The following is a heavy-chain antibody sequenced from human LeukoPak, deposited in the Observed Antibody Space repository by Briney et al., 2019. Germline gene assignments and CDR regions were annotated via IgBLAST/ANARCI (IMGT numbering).Heavy chain of an antibody. CDR2: MNPNSGNT. J-gene: IGHJ4*02. D-gene: IGHD3-22*01. CDR3: ARDDRGFNTDY. V-gene: IGHV1-8*01. CDR1: GYTFTSYD. Sequence: ASVKVSCKASGYTFTSYDINCVRQATGQGLEWMGWMNPNSGNTGYAQKFQGRVTMTRNTSRSTAYMELSSLRSEDTAVYYCARDDRGFNTDYWGQGTLVTVSS.